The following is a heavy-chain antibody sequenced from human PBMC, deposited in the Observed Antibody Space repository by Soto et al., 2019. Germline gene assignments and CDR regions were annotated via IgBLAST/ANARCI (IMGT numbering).Heavy chain of an antibody. Sequence: QVQLVESGGGLVKPGGSLRLSCAASGFTFSDYYMSWIRQAPGKGLEWVSYIISSSSTIYYADSVKGRFTISRDNAKXXXXXXXXXXXXXXXXXXXXXXXXRSSSWXXWFDPWGQGTLVTVSS. V-gene: IGHV3-11*01. J-gene: IGHJ5*02. CDR3: XXXXRSSSWXXWFDP. D-gene: IGHD6-13*01. CDR1: GFTFSDYY. CDR2: IISSSSTI.